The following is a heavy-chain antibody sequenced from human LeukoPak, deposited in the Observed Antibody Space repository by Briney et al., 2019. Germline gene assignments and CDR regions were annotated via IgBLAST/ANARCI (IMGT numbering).Heavy chain of an antibody. CDR1: GYTFTGYY. CDR2: INPNSGGT. D-gene: IGHD2-21*02. J-gene: IGHJ4*02. Sequence: ASVKVSCKASGYTFTGYYMHWARQAPGQGLEWMGWINPNSGGTNYAQKFQGRVTMTRDTSISTAYMELSRLRSDDTAVYYCAGSYCGGDCYLDYWGQGTLVTVSS. CDR3: AGSYCGGDCYLDY. V-gene: IGHV1-2*02.